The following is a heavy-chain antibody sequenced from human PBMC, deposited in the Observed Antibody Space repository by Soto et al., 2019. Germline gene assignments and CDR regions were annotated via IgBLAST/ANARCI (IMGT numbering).Heavy chain of an antibody. CDR1: GFTFSSYA. CDR2: ISGSGGST. Sequence: GSLRLSCAASGFTFSSYAMSWVRQAPGKGLEWVSAISGSGGSTYYADSVKGRFTISRDNPKNTLYLQMNSLRAEDTAVYYCAKDPHDYGDYYYYMDVWGKGTTVTVSS. D-gene: IGHD4-17*01. V-gene: IGHV3-23*01. J-gene: IGHJ6*03. CDR3: AKDPHDYGDYYYYMDV.